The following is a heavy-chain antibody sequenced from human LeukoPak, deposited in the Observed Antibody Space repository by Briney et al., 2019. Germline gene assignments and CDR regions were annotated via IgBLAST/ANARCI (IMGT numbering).Heavy chain of an antibody. CDR3: ATRPLWFGEFHDY. D-gene: IGHD3-10*01. CDR1: GGPISSSSYY. V-gene: IGHV4-39*07. CDR2: IYYSGST. J-gene: IGHJ4*02. Sequence: PSETLSLTCTVSGGPISSSSYYWGWIRQPPGKGLEWIGSIYYSGSTYYNPSLKSRVTISVDTSKNQFSLMLSSVTAADTAVYYCATRPLWFGEFHDYWGQGTLVTVSS.